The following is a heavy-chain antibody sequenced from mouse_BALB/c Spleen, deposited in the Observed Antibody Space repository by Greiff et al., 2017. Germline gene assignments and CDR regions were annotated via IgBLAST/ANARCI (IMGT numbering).Heavy chain of an antibody. CDR2: ISTYYGNT. Sequence: VQLQQSGPELVRPGVSVKISCKGSGYTFTDYAMHWVKQSHAKSLEWIGVISTYYGNTNYNQKFKGKATMTVDKSSSTAYMELARLTSEDSAIYYCARYGNYAMDYWGQGTSVTVSS. CDR3: ARYGNYAMDY. CDR1: GYTFTDYA. J-gene: IGHJ4*01. D-gene: IGHD1-1*01. V-gene: IGHV1-67*01.